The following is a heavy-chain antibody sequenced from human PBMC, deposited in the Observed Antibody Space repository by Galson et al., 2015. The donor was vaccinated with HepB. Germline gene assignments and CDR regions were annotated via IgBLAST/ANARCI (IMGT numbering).Heavy chain of an antibody. D-gene: IGHD2-2*01. CDR2: LSDSGGST. CDR1: GFTFSSYA. Sequence: SLRLSCAASGFTFSSYAMSWVRQAPGKGLEWVSVLSDSGGSTYYADSVKGRFTISRDNSKNTLYLQVNSLRAEDTALYYCAKGCSTTCYGNFDYWGQGTLVTVSS. V-gene: IGHV3-23*01. CDR3: AKGCSTTCYGNFDY. J-gene: IGHJ4*02.